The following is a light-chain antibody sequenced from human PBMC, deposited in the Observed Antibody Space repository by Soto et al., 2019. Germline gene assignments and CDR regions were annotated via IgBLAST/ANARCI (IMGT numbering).Light chain of an antibody. Sequence: DIQMTQSPSTLSASVGDRVTITCRASQSITIWLAWYQQKPGKAPKLLNFAASSLESGDPPRFGGSGCGPEFTLTISSLQTNEFATDDCEPYYSYSWKFGQGTWV. J-gene: IGKJ1*01. V-gene: IGKV1-5*01. CDR1: QSITIW. CDR3: EPYYSYSWK. CDR2: AAS.